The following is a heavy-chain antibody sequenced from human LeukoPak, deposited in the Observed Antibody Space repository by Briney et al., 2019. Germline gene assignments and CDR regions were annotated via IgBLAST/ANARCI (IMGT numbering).Heavy chain of an antibody. CDR3: ARHWEWELKGPGAFDI. V-gene: IGHV4-59*08. CDR1: GGSISSYY. J-gene: IGHJ3*02. D-gene: IGHD1-26*01. Sequence: SETLSLTCTVSGGSISSYYWSWIRQPPGKGVEWTGYIYYSGSTNYNPSLKSRVTISVGTSKNQFSLKLSSVTAADTAVYYCARHWEWELKGPGAFDIWGQGTMVTVSS. CDR2: IYYSGST.